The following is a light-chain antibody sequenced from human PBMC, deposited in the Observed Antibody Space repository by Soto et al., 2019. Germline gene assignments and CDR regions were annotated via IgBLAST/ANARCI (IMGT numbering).Light chain of an antibody. CDR3: PQRSCYPLT. J-gene: IGKJ4*01. CDR1: QALSNY. CDR2: SAS. V-gene: IGKV1-9*01. Sequence: DIQLTQSPSVLSASVGDTGTITCRASQALSNYSAWYQQKPGKAPDLLIYSASTFQSGGPPRFSGSGSETEFSLTIRALHPRDFATYCCPQRSCYPLTGRGGPKVDIK.